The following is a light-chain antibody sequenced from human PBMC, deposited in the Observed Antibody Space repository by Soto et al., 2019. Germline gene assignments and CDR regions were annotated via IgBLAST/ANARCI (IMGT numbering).Light chain of an antibody. V-gene: IGKV3-20*01. CDR2: GAS. Sequence: EIVLTQSPGTLSLSPGERATLSCRASQSVSSSYLAWYQHKPGQAPRLLIYGASSRATGIPERFSGSWSGTDFTLTISRLEPEDFAVYYCQQYDSSLFTFGPGTKVDIK. J-gene: IGKJ3*01. CDR1: QSVSSSY. CDR3: QQYDSSLFT.